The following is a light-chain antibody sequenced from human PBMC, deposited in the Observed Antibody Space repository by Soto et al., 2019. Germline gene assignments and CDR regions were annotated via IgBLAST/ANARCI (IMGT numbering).Light chain of an antibody. CDR3: SSYAGSKTLV. Sequence: QYALTQPPSASGSPGQSVTISCTGTSSDIGSYNFVSWYQQHPGKAPKLMIYDISKRPSGVPDRFSGSKSGNTASLTVSGLQAEDEADYYCSSYAGSKTLVFGGGTKLTVL. CDR2: DIS. CDR1: SSDIGSYNF. V-gene: IGLV2-8*01. J-gene: IGLJ3*02.